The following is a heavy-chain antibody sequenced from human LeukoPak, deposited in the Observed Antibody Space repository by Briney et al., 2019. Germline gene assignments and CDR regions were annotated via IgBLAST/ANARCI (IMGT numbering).Heavy chain of an antibody. V-gene: IGHV4-34*01. D-gene: IGHD5-24*01. J-gene: IGHJ4*02. CDR2: INHSGST. CDR1: GGSISNYY. CDR3: ARSPATTHFPFPFDY. Sequence: SETLSLTCTVSGGSISNYYWSWIRQPPGKGLEWIGEINHSGSTNYNPSLKSRVTISVDTSKNQFSLKLSSVTAADTAVYYCARSPATTHFPFPFDYWGQGTLVTVSS.